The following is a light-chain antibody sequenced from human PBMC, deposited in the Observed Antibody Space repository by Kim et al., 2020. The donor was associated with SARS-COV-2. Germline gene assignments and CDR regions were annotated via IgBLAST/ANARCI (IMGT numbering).Light chain of an antibody. CDR2: GKN. CDR3: NSRDISGNHQV. J-gene: IGLJ2*01. Sequence: ALGQTVRITCQGDSLRSYYASWYQQKPGQAPVLVIYGKNNRPSGIPDRFSGSSSGNTASLTITGAQAEDEADYYCNSRDISGNHQVFGGGTQLTVL. V-gene: IGLV3-19*01. CDR1: SLRSYY.